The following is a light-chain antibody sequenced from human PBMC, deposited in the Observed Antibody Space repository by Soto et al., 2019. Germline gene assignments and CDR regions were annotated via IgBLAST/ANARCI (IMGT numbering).Light chain of an antibody. V-gene: IGKV1-5*03. CDR3: QQYNSGWT. Sequence: DIQMTQSPSTLSASVGDRVTITCRASQSISGWLAWYQQKPGKAPSLLIYETSSLENGVPSRFSGSGSGTEFSLTISSLQPDDSATYYCQQYNSGWTFGQGPKVDIK. J-gene: IGKJ1*01. CDR1: QSISGW. CDR2: ETS.